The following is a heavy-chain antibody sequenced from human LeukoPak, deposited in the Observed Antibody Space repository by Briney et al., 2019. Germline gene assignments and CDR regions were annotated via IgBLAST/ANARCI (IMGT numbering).Heavy chain of an antibody. CDR2: ISSSSSTI. D-gene: IGHD6-13*01. CDR3: ARDVGQQQQRNWFDP. CDR1: GFTFSSYS. V-gene: IGHV3-48*01. Sequence: PGGSLRLSCAASGFTFSSYSMNWVRQAPGKGLEWVSYISSSSSTIYYADSVKGRFTISRDNAKNSLYLQMNSLRAEDTAVYYCARDVGQQQQRNWFDPWGQGTLVTVSS. J-gene: IGHJ5*02.